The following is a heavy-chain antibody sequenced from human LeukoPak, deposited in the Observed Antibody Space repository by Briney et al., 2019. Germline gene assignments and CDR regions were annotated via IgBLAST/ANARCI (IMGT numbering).Heavy chain of an antibody. CDR3: ARMKVPYYFDY. Sequence: SETLSLTCAVYGGSFSGYYWSWIRQPPGKGLEWIGEIDHSGSTNYNPSLKSRVTISVDTSKNQFSLKLSSVTAADTAVYYCARMKVPYYFDYWGQGTLVTVSS. CDR1: GGSFSGYY. J-gene: IGHJ4*02. CDR2: IDHSGST. V-gene: IGHV4-34*01.